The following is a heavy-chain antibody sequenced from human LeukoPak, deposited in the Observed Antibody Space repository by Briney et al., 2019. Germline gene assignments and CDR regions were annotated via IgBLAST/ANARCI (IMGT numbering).Heavy chain of an antibody. D-gene: IGHD6-19*01. CDR3: ATEGYSSGPDLEY. CDR2: IKSKPNSNTT. V-gene: IGHV3-72*01. CDR1: GFTLSAYY. Sequence: PGGSLRLSCVASGFTLSAYYMSWVRQAPGKGVGWGGRIKSKPNSNTTEYSESVKGRSTITRNNSDNSLYLQMNSLKTEDTAVYYCATEGYSSGPDLEYWGRGTLVTVSS. J-gene: IGHJ4*02.